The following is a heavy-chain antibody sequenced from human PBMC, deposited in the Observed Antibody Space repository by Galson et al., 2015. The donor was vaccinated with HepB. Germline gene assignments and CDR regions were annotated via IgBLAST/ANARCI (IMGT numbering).Heavy chain of an antibody. CDR1: GYTFTSYA. V-gene: IGHV1-3*01. J-gene: IGHJ6*03. CDR3: ARGQITIFGVAIIPDYYYMDV. Sequence: SVKVSCKASGYTFTSYAMHWVRQAPGQRLEWMGWINAGNGNTKYSQKFQGRVTITRDTSASTAYMELSSLRSEDTAVYYCARGQITIFGVAIIPDYYYMDVWGKGTTVTVSS. CDR2: INAGNGNT. D-gene: IGHD3-3*01.